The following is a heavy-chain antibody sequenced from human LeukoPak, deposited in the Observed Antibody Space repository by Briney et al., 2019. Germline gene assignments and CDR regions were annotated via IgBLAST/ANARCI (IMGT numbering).Heavy chain of an antibody. CDR2: LYSGGNT. J-gene: IGHJ4*02. D-gene: IGHD2-2*01. CDR3: ARDKSCTSTSCYGWYYDS. Sequence: LSLTCTVSGGSISSGGYYWSWVRQAPGKGLEWISVLYSGGNTYYAESVSGRFTISKDNSENTLYLHMNSLRPEDTAMYYCARDKSCTSTSCYGWYYDSWGQGTLVTVSS. V-gene: IGHV3-53*01. CDR1: GGSISSGGYY.